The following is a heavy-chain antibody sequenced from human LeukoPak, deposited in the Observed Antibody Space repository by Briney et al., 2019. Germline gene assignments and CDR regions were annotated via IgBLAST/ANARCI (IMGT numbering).Heavy chain of an antibody. D-gene: IGHD6-13*01. Sequence: ASVKVSCKASGYTFTSYDINWVRQATGQGLEWMGWMNPNSGNTDNAQNFQGRVTMTRNASISTAYMELSSLRSEDTAVYYCARGRGSSWYTPSFDYWGQGTLVTVSS. CDR3: ARGRGSSWYTPSFDY. CDR1: GYTFTSYD. CDR2: MNPNSGNT. V-gene: IGHV1-8*01. J-gene: IGHJ4*02.